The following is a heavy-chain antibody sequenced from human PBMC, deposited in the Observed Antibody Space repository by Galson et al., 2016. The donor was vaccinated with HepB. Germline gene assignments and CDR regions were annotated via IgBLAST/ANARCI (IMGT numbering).Heavy chain of an antibody. CDR2: ISYDGSNK. J-gene: IGHJ4*02. V-gene: IGHV3-30*04. D-gene: IGHD3-22*01. CDR3: AREEAGYYDRSGYYPYYCDS. Sequence: SLRLSCAASGFTFNSFAMHWVRQSPGKGLEWVAFISYDGSNKYYADSVKGRFTISRDNSKNTLYLQMNSLTAEDTAVYFCAREEAGYYDRSGYYPYYCDSWGQGTLVTVSS. CDR1: GFTFNSFA.